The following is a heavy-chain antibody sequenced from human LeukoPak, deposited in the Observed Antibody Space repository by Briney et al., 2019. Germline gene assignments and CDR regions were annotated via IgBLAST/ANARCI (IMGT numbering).Heavy chain of an antibody. V-gene: IGHV3-30*02. CDR2: IRYDGSYK. CDR3: AKGSDSSGYFPYDLDY. CDR1: GFIFSSYG. Sequence: PGGSLRLSCAVSGFIFSSYGMHWVRQAPGKGPEWLAFIRYDGSYKYYSDSVKGRFTISRDNSKNSLYLQMNSLRTEDTALYYCAKGSDSSGYFPYDLDYWGQGTLVTVSS. D-gene: IGHD3-22*01. J-gene: IGHJ4*02.